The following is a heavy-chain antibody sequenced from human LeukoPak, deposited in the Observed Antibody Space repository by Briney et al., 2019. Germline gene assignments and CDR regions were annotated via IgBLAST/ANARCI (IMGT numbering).Heavy chain of an antibody. CDR2: ISYDGSNK. D-gene: IGHD3/OR15-3a*01. Sequence: GGSLRLSCAASGFTFSSYAMHWVRQAPGEGLEWVAVISYDGSNKYYADSVKGRFTISRDNSKNTLYLQMNSLRAEDTAVYYCARDGTERDYFDYWGQGTLVTVFS. J-gene: IGHJ4*02. CDR1: GFTFSSYA. V-gene: IGHV3-30-3*01. CDR3: ARDGTERDYFDY.